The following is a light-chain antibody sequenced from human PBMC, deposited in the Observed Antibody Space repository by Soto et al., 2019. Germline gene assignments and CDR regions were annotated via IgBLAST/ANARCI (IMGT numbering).Light chain of an antibody. CDR3: SSYTSSSTYNYV. CDR2: DVS. J-gene: IGLJ1*01. CDR1: SSDVGGYNY. Sequence: QSALTQPASVSGSPGQSISISCTGTSSDVGGYNYVSWYQQHPGKAPKLMIYDVSNRPSGVSNRFSGSKSGNTASLTISGLQAEDEADYYCSSYTSSSTYNYVFGTGTKVTAL. V-gene: IGLV2-14*01.